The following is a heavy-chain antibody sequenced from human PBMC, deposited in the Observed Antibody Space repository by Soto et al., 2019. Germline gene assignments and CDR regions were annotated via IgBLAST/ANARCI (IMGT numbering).Heavy chain of an antibody. CDR1: GYTFTSYA. CDR2: INAGNGNT. D-gene: IGHD6-19*01. J-gene: IGHJ4*02. CDR3: ARNSRATVAGAPDY. V-gene: IGHV1-3*01. Sequence: ASVKVSCKASGYTFTSYAMHWVRQAPGQRLEWMGWINAGNGNTKYSQKFQGRVTITRDTSASTAYMELSSLRVEDTAVFYCARNSRATVAGAPDYWGQGTLVTVSS.